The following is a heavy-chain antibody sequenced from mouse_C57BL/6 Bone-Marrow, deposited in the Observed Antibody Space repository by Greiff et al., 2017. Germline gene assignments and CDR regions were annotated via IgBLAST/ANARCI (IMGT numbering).Heavy chain of an antibody. V-gene: IGHV1-76*01. CDR1: GYTFTDYY. D-gene: IGHD2-4*01. CDR3: ARGGLRFAY. CDR2: IYHGSGNT. Sequence: QVQLKESGAELVRPGASVKLSCKASGYTFTDYYINWVKQRPGQGLEWIARIYHGSGNTYYNEKFKGKATLTAEKSSSTAYMQLSSLTSEDSAVYFCARGGLRFAYWGQGTLVTVSA. J-gene: IGHJ3*01.